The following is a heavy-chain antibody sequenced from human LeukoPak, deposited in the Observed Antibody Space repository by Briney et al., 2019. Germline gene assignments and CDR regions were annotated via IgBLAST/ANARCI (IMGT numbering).Heavy chain of an antibody. V-gene: IGHV5-51*01. CDR2: IYPGDSDT. J-gene: IGHJ5*02. D-gene: IGHD6-19*01. CDR1: GYSFASYW. Sequence: GESLKISCKGSGYSFASYWIGWVRQMPGKGLEWMGIIYPGDSDTRYSPSFQGQVTISANKSISTAYLQWSSLKASDIAMYYCARGEKFIAVAGTSDWFDPWGQGTLVTVSS. CDR3: ARGEKFIAVAGTSDWFDP.